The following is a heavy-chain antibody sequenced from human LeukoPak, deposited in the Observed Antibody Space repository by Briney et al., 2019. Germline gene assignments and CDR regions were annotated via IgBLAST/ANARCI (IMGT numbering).Heavy chain of an antibody. D-gene: IGHD3-22*01. Sequence: GGSLRLSCAASGFTVSSNYMSWVRQAPGKGLEWVSVIYSGGNTYYADSVKGRFTISRDNSKNTLYLQMNSLRAEDTAVYYCAKHYYDSSGYFYCFDYWGQGTLVTVSS. CDR3: AKHYYDSSGYFYCFDY. CDR1: GFTVSSNY. CDR2: IYSGGNT. J-gene: IGHJ4*02. V-gene: IGHV3-53*01.